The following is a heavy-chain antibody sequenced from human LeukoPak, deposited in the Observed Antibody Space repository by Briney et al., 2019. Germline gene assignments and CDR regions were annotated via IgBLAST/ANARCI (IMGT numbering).Heavy chain of an antibody. CDR2: INPHSGGT. V-gene: IGHV1-2*02. J-gene: IGHJ5*02. CDR3: ARDSIVGATSVNWFDP. D-gene: IGHD1-26*01. CDR1: GYTFTGYY. Sequence: GASVKVSCKASGYTFTGYYMHWVRQAPGQGLEWMGWINPHSGGTNYAQKFEGRVTMTRDTSITTDYMELSRLRSDDTAVYYCARDSIVGATSVNWFDPWGQGTLVTVSS.